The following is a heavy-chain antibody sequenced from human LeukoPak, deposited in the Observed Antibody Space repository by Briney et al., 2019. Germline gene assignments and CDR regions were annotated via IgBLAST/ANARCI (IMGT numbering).Heavy chain of an antibody. D-gene: IGHD2-2*02. CDR3: ARIGEGYCRSTSCYRYGDYYYYYGMDV. V-gene: IGHV3-21*01. J-gene: IGHJ6*02. CDR2: ISSSSSYI. Sequence: GGSLRLSCAASGFTFSSYSMNWVRQAPGKGLEWVSSISSSSSYIYYADSVKGRFTISRDNAKNSLYLQMNSLRAEDTAVYYCARIGEGYCRSTSCYRYGDYYYYYGMDVWGQGTTVTVSS. CDR1: GFTFSSYS.